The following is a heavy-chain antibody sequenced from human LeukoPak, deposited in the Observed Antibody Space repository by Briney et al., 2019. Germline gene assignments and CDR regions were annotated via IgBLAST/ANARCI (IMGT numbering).Heavy chain of an antibody. V-gene: IGHV4-38-2*02. D-gene: IGHD6-13*01. CDR3: ARGYSSSWYFNWFDP. CDR2: IYHSGST. Sequence: ASETLSLTCSVSGYAISSGYFWGWIRQPPGKGLEWIGTIYHSGSTYYNPSLKSRVTISVDTSKNQFSLKLSSVTAADTAVYYCARGYSSSWYFNWFDPWGQGTLVTVSS. CDR1: GYAISSGYF. J-gene: IGHJ5*02.